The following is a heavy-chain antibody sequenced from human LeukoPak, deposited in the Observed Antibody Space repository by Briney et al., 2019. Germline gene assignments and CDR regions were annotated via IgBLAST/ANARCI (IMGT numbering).Heavy chain of an antibody. D-gene: IGHD2-15*01. J-gene: IGHJ4*02. CDR3: ARQIGYCSDGNCYFDY. V-gene: IGHV3-23*01. CDR1: GFTFSNYA. CDR2: ISTDGGST. Sequence: GGSLRLSCATSGFTFSNYAMAWVGQAPGKGLEWVSSISTDGGSTYSADSVKGRFTTSRDNSMNTLFLQMNSLRAEDTAVYHCARQIGYCSDGNCYFDYWGQGTLVTVSS.